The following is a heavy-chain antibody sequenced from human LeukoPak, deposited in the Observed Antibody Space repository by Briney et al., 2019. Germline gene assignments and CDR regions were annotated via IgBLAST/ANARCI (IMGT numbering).Heavy chain of an antibody. Sequence: PSETLSLTCTVSGGSISSSSYYWGWIRQPPGKGLEWIGSIYYSGSTYYNPSLKSRVTISVDTSKNQFSLKLSSVTAADTAVYYCARARTKYSSAGPDYWGQGTLVTVSS. D-gene: IGHD6-25*01. CDR3: ARARTKYSSAGPDY. J-gene: IGHJ4*02. CDR2: IYYSGST. CDR1: GGSISSSSYY. V-gene: IGHV4-39*01.